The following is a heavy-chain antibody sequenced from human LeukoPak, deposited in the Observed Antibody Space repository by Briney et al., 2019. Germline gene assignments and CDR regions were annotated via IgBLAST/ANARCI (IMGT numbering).Heavy chain of an antibody. CDR1: GCTFDDYA. J-gene: IGHJ4*02. CDR3: AKDKDTMVRGVTYYFDY. CDR2: ISWNSGSI. D-gene: IGHD3-10*01. Sequence: PGGSLRLSCAASGCTFDDYAMHWVRQAPGKGLEWVSGISWNSGSIGYADSVKGRFTISRDNAKNSLYLQMNSLRAEDTALYYCAKDKDTMVRGVTYYFDYWGQGTLVTVSS. V-gene: IGHV3-9*01.